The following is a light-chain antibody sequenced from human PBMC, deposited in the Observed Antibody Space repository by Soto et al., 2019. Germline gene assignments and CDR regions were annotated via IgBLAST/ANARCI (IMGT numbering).Light chain of an antibody. CDR2: DAS. V-gene: IGKV3-20*01. CDR3: QQYDSSPRT. CDR1: QSVSDY. J-gene: IGKJ1*01. Sequence: VLTQSPARLSLSPGERATLSCRAGQSVSDYLAWYQQKPGQPPRLLFFDASNRATGVPDRFSAGGSGTDFTLIINRLEPEDFAVYYCQQYDSSPRTFGQGTKVE.